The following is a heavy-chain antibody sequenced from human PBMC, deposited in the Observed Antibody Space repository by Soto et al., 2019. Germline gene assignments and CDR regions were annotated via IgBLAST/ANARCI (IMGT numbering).Heavy chain of an antibody. CDR1: GYTFINYG. CDR3: GRVSGSGYYSWGY. Sequence: QVQLVQSGAEVKKPGASVKVSCKTSGYTFINYGISWVRQAPGQGLEWMGWINTYNGNTNYAQNLQGRVTMTTDTSTTTAYMELRSLRSDDTDMYYCGRVSGSGYYSWGYWGQGTLVTVSS. D-gene: IGHD5-12*01. J-gene: IGHJ4*02. V-gene: IGHV1-18*01. CDR2: INTYNGNT.